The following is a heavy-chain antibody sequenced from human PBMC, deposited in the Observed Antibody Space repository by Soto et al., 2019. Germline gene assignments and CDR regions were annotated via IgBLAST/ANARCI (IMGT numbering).Heavy chain of an antibody. D-gene: IGHD2-15*01. Sequence: PGGSLRLSCTVSAVSEFSFSDQYMDWVRPAPGKGLEWVGRSRNRVNNLSTAYAASVQGRFTISRDESKNTVYLQMNSLKTDDTAVYYCCRVDPSAKSPDYWGQGTLVTVSS. J-gene: IGHJ4*02. V-gene: IGHV3-72*01. CDR3: CRVDPSAKSPDY. CDR1: AVSEFSFSDQY. CDR2: SRNRVNNLST.